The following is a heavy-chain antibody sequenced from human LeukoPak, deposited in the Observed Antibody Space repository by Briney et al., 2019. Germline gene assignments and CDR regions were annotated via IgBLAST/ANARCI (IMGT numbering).Heavy chain of an antibody. CDR3: ARVSSGSPLRY. CDR2: IFHRGNT. J-gene: IGHJ4*02. V-gene: IGHV4-38-2*02. CDR1: GYSISSGYY. Sequence: SETLSLTCTVSGYSISSGYYWGWIRQSPGKGLEWIGTIFHRGNTYYNSSLKNRVTISIDPSKNQFFLKLSSVTAADTAVYYCARVSSGSPLRYWGQGTLVTVSS. D-gene: IGHD1-26*01.